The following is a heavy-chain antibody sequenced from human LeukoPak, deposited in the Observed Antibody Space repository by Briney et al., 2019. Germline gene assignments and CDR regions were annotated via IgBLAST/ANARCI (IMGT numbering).Heavy chain of an antibody. D-gene: IGHD4-23*01. Sequence: GGSLRLSCAASGFTLSSYWMSWVRQAPGKGLEWVARIKKDGSEKHYVDSVKGRFTISRDNAKNSVYLQMSALRAEDTAVYYCARYIETPRRDLDYWGQGTLVTVSS. J-gene: IGHJ4*02. CDR1: GFTLSSYW. CDR3: ARYIETPRRDLDY. V-gene: IGHV3-7*01. CDR2: IKKDGSEK.